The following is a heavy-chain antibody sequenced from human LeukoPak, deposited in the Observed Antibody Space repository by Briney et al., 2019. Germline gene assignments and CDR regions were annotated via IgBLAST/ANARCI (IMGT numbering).Heavy chain of an antibody. J-gene: IGHJ4*02. CDR2: IYYSGST. D-gene: IGHD1-26*01. CDR3: ARDPSYSGSYFDY. V-gene: IGHV4-31*03. CDR1: GASISSGGYY. Sequence: SQTLSLTCTVSGASISSGGYYWSWIRQHPGKGLEWIGYIYYSGSTYSNPSLKSRVTISVDTSKSQFSLKLSSVTAADTAVYYCARDPSYSGSYFDYWGQGTLVTVSS.